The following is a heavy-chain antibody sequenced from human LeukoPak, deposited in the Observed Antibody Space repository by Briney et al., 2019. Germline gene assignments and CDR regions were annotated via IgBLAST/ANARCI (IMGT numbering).Heavy chain of an antibody. Sequence: GRSLRLSCAASGFTFSSYGMHWVRQAPGKGLEWVAVIWYDGSNKYNADSVKGRFTISRDNSKNTLYLQMNSLRAEDTAVYYCARDISGFDYWGQGTLVTVSS. D-gene: IGHD1-26*01. CDR2: IWYDGSNK. CDR3: ARDISGFDY. J-gene: IGHJ4*02. V-gene: IGHV3-33*01. CDR1: GFTFSSYG.